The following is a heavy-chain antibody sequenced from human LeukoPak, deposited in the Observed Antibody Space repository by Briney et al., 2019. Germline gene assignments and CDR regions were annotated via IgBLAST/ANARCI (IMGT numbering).Heavy chain of an antibody. CDR1: GFAFSSYG. V-gene: IGHV3-30*18. CDR2: ISYDGSNK. D-gene: IGHD1-26*01. Sequence: SGGSLRLSCAASGFAFSSYGMHWVRQAPGKGLEWVAVISYDGSNKYYADSVKGRFTISRDNSKNTLYLQMNSLRAEDTAVYYCAKRSGTSIYFYYMDVWGKGTTVTVSS. CDR3: AKRSGTSIYFYYMDV. J-gene: IGHJ6*03.